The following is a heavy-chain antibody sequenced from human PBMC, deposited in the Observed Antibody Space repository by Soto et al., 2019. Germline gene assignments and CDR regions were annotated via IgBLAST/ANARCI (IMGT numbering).Heavy chain of an antibody. J-gene: IGHJ6*02. CDR2: IKWDASEK. V-gene: IGHV3-7*01. Sequence: LRLSCAASGFTFGYYWMSWVRQAPGKGLEWLATIKWDASEKKYVDSVKGRFTMSRDNAKNSVYLQMDSLRAEDTAVYYCARESADYDFWSGYYINYYYGMDVWGQGTTVTVSS. CDR3: ARESADYDFWSGYYINYYYGMDV. D-gene: IGHD3-3*01. CDR1: GFTFGYYW.